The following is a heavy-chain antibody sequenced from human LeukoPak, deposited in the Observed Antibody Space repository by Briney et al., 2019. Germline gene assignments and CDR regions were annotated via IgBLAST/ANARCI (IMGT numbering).Heavy chain of an antibody. V-gene: IGHV4-59*01. D-gene: IGHD6-19*01. CDR2: IYYSGST. CDR1: GGSISSYY. Sequence: SETLSLTCNVSGGSISSYYWSWIRQPPGKGLEWIGYIYYSGSTSYNPSLKSRVTISVDTSKNQLSLKMTSVTAADTAVYYCARESSGWYGMDVWGQGTSVTVSS. CDR3: ARESSGWYGMDV. J-gene: IGHJ6*02.